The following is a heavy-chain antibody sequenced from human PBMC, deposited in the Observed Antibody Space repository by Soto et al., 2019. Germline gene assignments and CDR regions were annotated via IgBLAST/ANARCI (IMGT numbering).Heavy chain of an antibody. D-gene: IGHD3-9*01. V-gene: IGHV4-39*01. Sequence: QLQLQESGPGLVKPSETLSLTCTVSGGSISSSSYYWGWIRQPPGKGLEWIGSIYYSGSTYYNPSLKSRVTISVDTSKNQFSLKLSSVTAADTAVYYCARHGPGLRYFDWLFYNWFDPWGQGTLVTVSS. CDR3: ARHGPGLRYFDWLFYNWFDP. CDR1: GGSISSSSYY. J-gene: IGHJ5*02. CDR2: IYYSGST.